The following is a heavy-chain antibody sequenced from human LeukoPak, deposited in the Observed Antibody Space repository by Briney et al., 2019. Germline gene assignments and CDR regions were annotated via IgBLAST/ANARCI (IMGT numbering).Heavy chain of an antibody. Sequence: GASVKVSCKASVHTFTSYDINWVRQAPGQGLEWMGWMNPDSGNTGYAQKFQGRVTMTRNPSISTAYMELSSLTSEDTAVYYCARRIAAAGVGILYWGQGTLVTVSS. CDR3: ARRIAAAGVGILY. J-gene: IGHJ4*02. CDR2: MNPDSGNT. V-gene: IGHV1-8*01. CDR1: VHTFTSYD. D-gene: IGHD6-13*01.